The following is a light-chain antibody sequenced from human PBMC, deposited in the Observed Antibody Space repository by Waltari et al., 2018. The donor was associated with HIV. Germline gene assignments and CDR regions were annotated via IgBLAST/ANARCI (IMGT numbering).Light chain of an antibody. CDR3: QSYDSSLSAVL. CDR2: GNC. CDR1: SSNIGAGHD. Sequence: QSVLTQPPSVSGAPGQRVTISCTGTSSNIGAGHDVHSYQYLPGTAPKLLMPGNCNRPSGVPDRFSGSKSGTSASLAITGLQAEDEADYYCQSYDSSLSAVLFGGGTKLTVL. V-gene: IGLV1-40*01. J-gene: IGLJ2*01.